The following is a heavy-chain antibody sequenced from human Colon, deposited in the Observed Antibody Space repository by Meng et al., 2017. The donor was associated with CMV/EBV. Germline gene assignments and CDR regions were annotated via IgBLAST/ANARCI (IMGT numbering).Heavy chain of an antibody. V-gene: IGHV3-66*02. Sequence: GGSLRLSCAASGFTFSSYWMSWVRQAPGKGLEWVSVFYSGNTTDYADSLKGRFTVSRDNSKNTLYLQMNSLRVEDTAIYYCARGRRYCPSSRCYFFDHWGQGTLVTVSS. CDR1: GFTFSSYW. CDR2: FYSGNTT. D-gene: IGHD2-8*01. CDR3: ARGRRYCPSSRCYFFDH. J-gene: IGHJ4*02.